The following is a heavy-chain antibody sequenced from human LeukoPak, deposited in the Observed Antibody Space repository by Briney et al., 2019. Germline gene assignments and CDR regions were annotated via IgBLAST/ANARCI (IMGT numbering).Heavy chain of an antibody. D-gene: IGHD2-15*01. CDR3: AGGYCSGGSCKASRPDY. V-gene: IGHV3-30-3*01. CDR1: GFTFSSYA. CDR2: ISYDGSNK. J-gene: IGHJ4*02. Sequence: GGSLRLSCAASGFTFSSYAMHWVRQAPGKGLEWVAVISYDGSNKYYADSVKGRFTISRDNSKSTLYLQMNSLRAEDTAVYYCAGGYCSGGSCKASRPDYWGQGTLVTVST.